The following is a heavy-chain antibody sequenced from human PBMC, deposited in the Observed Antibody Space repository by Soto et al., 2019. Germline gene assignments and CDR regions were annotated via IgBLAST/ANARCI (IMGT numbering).Heavy chain of an antibody. V-gene: IGHV3-64D*06. CDR2: IVRNGGST. D-gene: IGHD3-22*01. J-gene: IGHJ5*02. CDR3: VKEGYYYDSSGYYYGWFDP. CDR1: GFTFSNYA. Sequence: GGSLRLSCSASGFTFSNYAMHWVRQAPGKGLEYVSAIVRNGGSTYYADSVKDRFTISRDNSKNTLYLQMSSLRAEDTAVYYCVKEGYYYDSSGYYYGWFDPWGQGTLVTVLL.